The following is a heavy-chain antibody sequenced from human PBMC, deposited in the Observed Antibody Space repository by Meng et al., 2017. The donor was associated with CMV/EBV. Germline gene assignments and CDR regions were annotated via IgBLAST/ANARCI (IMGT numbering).Heavy chain of an antibody. CDR2: IRYDGSNK. D-gene: IGHD2-2*01. V-gene: IGHV3-30*02. Sequence: GESLKISCAASGFTFSSYGMHWVRQAPGKGLEWVAFIRYDGSNKYYADSVKGRFTISRDNAKNSLYLQMNSLRAEDTAVYYCVGGIVVVPAAIHYYYYGMDVWGQGTTVTVSS. J-gene: IGHJ6*02. CDR3: VGGIVVVPAAIHYYYYGMDV. CDR1: GFTFSSYG.